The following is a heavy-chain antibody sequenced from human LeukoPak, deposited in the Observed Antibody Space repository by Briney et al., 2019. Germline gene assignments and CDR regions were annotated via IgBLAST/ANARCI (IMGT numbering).Heavy chain of an antibody. J-gene: IGHJ4*02. CDR1: GGSISSSSYY. V-gene: IGHV4-39*01. D-gene: IGHD3-22*01. CDR2: IYYSGST. Sequence: SETLSLTCTVSGGSISSSSYYWGWIRQPPGKGLEWIGSIYYSGSTYYNPSLKSRVTISVDTSKNQFSLKLSSVTAADTAVYYCARPTNYDSSGYYYFDYWGQGTLVTVSS. CDR3: ARPTNYDSSGYYYFDY.